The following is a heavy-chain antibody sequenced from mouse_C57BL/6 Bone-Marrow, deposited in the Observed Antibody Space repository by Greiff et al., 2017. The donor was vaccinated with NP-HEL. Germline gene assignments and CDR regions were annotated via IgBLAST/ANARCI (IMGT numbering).Heavy chain of an antibody. CDR3: ARARWLRRGDWYFDV. D-gene: IGHD2-2*01. CDR2: ISYDGSN. CDR1: GYSITSGYY. V-gene: IGHV3-6*01. J-gene: IGHJ1*03. Sequence: VQLQESGPGLVKPSQSLSLTCSVTGYSITSGYYWNWIRQFPGNKLEWMGYISYDGSNNYNPSLKNRISITRDTSKNQFFLKLNSVTTEDTATYYCARARWLRRGDWYFDVWGTGTTVTVSS.